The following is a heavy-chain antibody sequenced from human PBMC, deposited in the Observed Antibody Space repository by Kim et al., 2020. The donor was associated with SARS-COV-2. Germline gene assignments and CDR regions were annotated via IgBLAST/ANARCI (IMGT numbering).Heavy chain of an antibody. V-gene: IGHV3-21*01. CDR3: ARRADSSSWDY. D-gene: IGHD6-13*01. Sequence: IYYADSVKGRFTNSRDNAKNSLYLQMNSLRAEDTAVYYCARRADSSSWDYWGQGTLVTVSS. CDR2: I. J-gene: IGHJ4*02.